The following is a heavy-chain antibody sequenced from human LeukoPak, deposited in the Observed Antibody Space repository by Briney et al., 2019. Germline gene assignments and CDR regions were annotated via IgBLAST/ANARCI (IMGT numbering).Heavy chain of an antibody. Sequence: PGGSLRLSCAASGFTFSSYGMHWVRQAPGKGLEWVAVISYDGSNKYHADSVKGRFTISRDNSKNTLYLQMNSLRAEDTAVYYCAKDRYRYGSGSYSRYFDYWGQGTLVTVSS. V-gene: IGHV3-30*18. CDR2: ISYDGSNK. CDR3: AKDRYRYGSGSYSRYFDY. D-gene: IGHD3-10*01. J-gene: IGHJ4*02. CDR1: GFTFSSYG.